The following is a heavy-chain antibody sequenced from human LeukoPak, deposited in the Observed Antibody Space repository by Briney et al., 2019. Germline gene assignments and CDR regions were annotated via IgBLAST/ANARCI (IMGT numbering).Heavy chain of an antibody. CDR3: ARVSDCCWYSSGWSAYYYGMDV. D-gene: IGHD6-19*01. CDR1: GYTFTSYG. J-gene: IGHJ6*02. CDR2: ISAYNGNT. Sequence: ASAKVSCKASGYTFTSYGISWVRQAPGQGLEWMGWISAYNGNTNYAQELQGRVTMTTDTSTSTAYMELRSLRSDDTAVYYCARVSDCCWYSSGWSAYYYGMDVWGQGTTVTVSS. V-gene: IGHV1-18*01.